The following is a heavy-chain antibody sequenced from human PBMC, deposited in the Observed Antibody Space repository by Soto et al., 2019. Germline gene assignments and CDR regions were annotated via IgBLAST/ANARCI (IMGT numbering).Heavy chain of an antibody. Sequence: QMQLVESGGGVVQPGRSLRLSCAASGFTFSSYGMHWVRQAPGKGLEWVAVISYDGSNKYYADSVKGRFTISRDNSKNTLYLQMNSLRAEDTAVYYCAKDDSEYSPSLYYYYYGMDVWGQGTTVTVSS. V-gene: IGHV3-30*18. J-gene: IGHJ6*02. CDR2: ISYDGSNK. CDR1: GFTFSSYG. CDR3: AKDDSEYSPSLYYYYYGMDV. D-gene: IGHD6-6*01.